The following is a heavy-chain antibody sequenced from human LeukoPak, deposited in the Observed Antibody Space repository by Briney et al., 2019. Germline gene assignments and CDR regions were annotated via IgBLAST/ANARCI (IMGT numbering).Heavy chain of an antibody. CDR1: GYSFTSYW. Sequence: GESLKISCKGSGYSFTSYWIGWVRQMPGKGLEWMGIIYPGDSDTRYSPSFQGQVTISADKSISTAYLQWSSLKASDTAMYYCARHADGSSWPHYFDYWGQGTLVTVSS. CDR3: ARHADGSSWPHYFDY. CDR2: IYPGDSDT. V-gene: IGHV5-51*01. D-gene: IGHD6-13*01. J-gene: IGHJ4*02.